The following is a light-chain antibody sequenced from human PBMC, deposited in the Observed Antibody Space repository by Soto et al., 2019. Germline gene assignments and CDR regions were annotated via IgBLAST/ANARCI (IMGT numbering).Light chain of an antibody. V-gene: IGLV2-23*01. Sequence: QSVLTQPASVSGSPGQSITVSCAGTSXDVGGYNLVSWYQQHPGKAPKLIIYEGTERPSGISPRFSGSKSGNTASLTISGLQAEDEADYYCSSSTSSSIYGFGSGTKVTVL. J-gene: IGLJ1*01. CDR2: EGT. CDR1: SXDVGGYNL. CDR3: SSSTSSSIYG.